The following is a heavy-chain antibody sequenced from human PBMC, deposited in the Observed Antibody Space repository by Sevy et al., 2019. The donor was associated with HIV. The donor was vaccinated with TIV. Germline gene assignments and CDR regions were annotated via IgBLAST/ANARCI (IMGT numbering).Heavy chain of an antibody. J-gene: IGHJ5*02. CDR3: ARETDNSARWLDP. Sequence: GGSLRLSCAASGFTFNFHGMHWVRQAPGKGLEWRAFIWHDGSNKYMADSVKGRFTISRDNSKNTLFLQMNSLTVEDTAVYYCARETDNSARWLDPWGQGTLVTVSS. D-gene: IGHD4-4*01. V-gene: IGHV3-30*02. CDR1: GFTFNFHG. CDR2: IWHDGSNK.